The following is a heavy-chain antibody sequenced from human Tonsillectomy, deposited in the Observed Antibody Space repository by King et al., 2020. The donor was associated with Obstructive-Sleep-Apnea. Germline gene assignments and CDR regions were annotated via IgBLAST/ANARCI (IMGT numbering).Heavy chain of an antibody. J-gene: IGHJ4*02. CDR2: IYNGETS. CDR1: GGSIGSGGFY. V-gene: IGHV4-31*03. D-gene: IGHD3-10*02. CDR3: ASDHDRGRGMFDY. Sequence: VQLQESGPGLVTPSQTLSLTCTVSGGSIGSGGFYWSWIRQLPGRDLEWIGYIYNGETSYYNPSLASRVTISADTSKDQFSLKLTAVTAADPAVYYCASDHDRGRGMFDYWGQGTLVTVSS.